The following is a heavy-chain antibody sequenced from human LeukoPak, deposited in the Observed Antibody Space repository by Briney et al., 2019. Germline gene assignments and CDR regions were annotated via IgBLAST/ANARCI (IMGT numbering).Heavy chain of an antibody. D-gene: IGHD3-22*01. J-gene: IGHJ4*02. CDR1: RFTFSSYS. CDR2: ISYDGSKK. CDR3: AKGDYDSSGYYGY. V-gene: IGHV3-30*18. Sequence: GGSLRLSCAASRFTFSSYSMHWVRQAPGKGLEWVAVISYDGSKKYYADSVKGRFTISRDNSKNTLYLQMNSLRAEDTAVYYCAKGDYDSSGYYGYWGQGTLVTVSS.